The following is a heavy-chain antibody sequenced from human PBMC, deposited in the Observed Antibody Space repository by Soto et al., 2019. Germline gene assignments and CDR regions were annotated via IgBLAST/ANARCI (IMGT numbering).Heavy chain of an antibody. D-gene: IGHD2-2*01. CDR3: ASTPIRQGYCSSTSRHKGAYYYYGMDV. Sequence: SETLSLTCTVSGGSISSYYWSWIRQPAGKGLEWIGRIYTSGSTNYNPSLKSRVTMSVDTSKNQFSLKLSSVTAADTAVYYCASTPIRQGYCSSTSRHKGAYYYYGMDVWGQGTTVTVSS. J-gene: IGHJ6*02. V-gene: IGHV4-4*07. CDR2: IYTSGST. CDR1: GGSISSYY.